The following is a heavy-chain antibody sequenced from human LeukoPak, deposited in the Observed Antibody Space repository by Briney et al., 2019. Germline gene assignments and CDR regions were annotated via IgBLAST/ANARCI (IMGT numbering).Heavy chain of an antibody. CDR2: ISSSSSYI. CDR3: ARDKGMVRGVIGY. CDR1: GFTFSSYS. J-gene: IGHJ4*02. D-gene: IGHD3-10*01. V-gene: IGHV3-21*01. Sequence: PGGSLRLSCAASGFTFSSYSMNWVRQAPGKGLEWVSSISSSSSYIYYADSVKGRSTISRDNAKNSLYLQMNSLRAEDTAVYYRARDKGMVRGVIGYWGQGTLVTVSS.